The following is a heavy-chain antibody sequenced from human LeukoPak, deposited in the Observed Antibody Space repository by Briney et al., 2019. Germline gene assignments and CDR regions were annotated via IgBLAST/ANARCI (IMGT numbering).Heavy chain of an antibody. V-gene: IGHV3-21*01. D-gene: IGHD6-19*01. CDR3: ARGWLDAFDI. CDR1: GFTFSSYS. Sequence: PGGSLRLSCAASGFTFSSYSMNWVRQAPGKGLEWVSSISSRSSYIYYAHSVKGRFTISRDNAKNSLYLQMNSLRAEDTAVYYCARGWLDAFDIWGQGTMVTVSS. J-gene: IGHJ3*02. CDR2: ISSRSSYI.